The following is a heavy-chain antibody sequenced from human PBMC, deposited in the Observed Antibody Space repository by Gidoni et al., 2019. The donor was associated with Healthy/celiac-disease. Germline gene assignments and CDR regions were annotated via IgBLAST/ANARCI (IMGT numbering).Heavy chain of an antibody. V-gene: IGHV3-23*01. D-gene: IGHD6-6*01. CDR1: GFTFSSYA. J-gene: IGHJ4*02. CDR2: ISGSGGST. Sequence: EVQLLESGGGLVQPGGSLRLSCAASGFTFSSYAMRWVRQAPGKGLEWVSAISGSGGSTYYADSVKGRFTISRDNSKNTLYLQMNSLRAEDTAVYYCAKLMYSSSSGFNYWGQGTLVTVSS. CDR3: AKLMYSSSSGFNY.